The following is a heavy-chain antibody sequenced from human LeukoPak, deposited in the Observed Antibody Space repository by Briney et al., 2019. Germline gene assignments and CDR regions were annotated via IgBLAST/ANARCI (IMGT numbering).Heavy chain of an antibody. Sequence: GASVKVSCKASGGTFSSYAISWVRQAPGQGLEWMGGIIRIFGTANYAQKFQGRVTITADESTSTAYMELSGLRVEDTAVYYCARDARGAAAADDAFDLWGQGTMVTVSS. D-gene: IGHD6-13*01. J-gene: IGHJ3*01. CDR1: GGTFSSYA. CDR2: IIRIFGTA. V-gene: IGHV1-69*13. CDR3: ARDARGAAAADDAFDL.